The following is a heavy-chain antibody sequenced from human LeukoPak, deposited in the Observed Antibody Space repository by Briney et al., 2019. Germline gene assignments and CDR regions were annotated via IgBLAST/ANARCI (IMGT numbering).Heavy chain of an antibody. D-gene: IGHD3-16*01. J-gene: IGHJ6*02. CDR2: IYPSDSDT. Sequence: GESLKISCKGSGYTFTTYWIGWVRQMPGKGLEWMGIIYPSDSDTRYSPSFQGQVTISVDKSINTAYLQWSNLRASDTAIYYCARRPYSYGLDVWGQGTTVIVSS. CDR1: GYTFTTYW. CDR3: ARRPYSYGLDV. V-gene: IGHV5-51*01.